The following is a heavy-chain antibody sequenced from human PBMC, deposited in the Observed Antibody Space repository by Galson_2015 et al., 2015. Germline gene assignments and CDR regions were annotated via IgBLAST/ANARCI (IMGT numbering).Heavy chain of an antibody. V-gene: IGHV1-8*01. CDR3: ARDRYSNYYFDY. CDR1: GYTFTSYD. J-gene: IGHJ4*02. Sequence: SVKVSCKASGYTFTSYDINWVRQATGQGLEWMGWMNPNSGNTGYAQKFQGRVTMTRNTSISTAYMELSSLRSEDTAVYYCARDRYSNYYFDYWGQGTLVTVSS. CDR2: MNPNSGNT. D-gene: IGHD4-11*01.